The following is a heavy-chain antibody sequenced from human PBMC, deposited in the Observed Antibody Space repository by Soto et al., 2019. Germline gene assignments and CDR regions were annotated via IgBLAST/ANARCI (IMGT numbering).Heavy chain of an antibody. Sequence: LRLSCAVSGFTLSNYAMSWVRQAPGRGLEWVSTMSGSGGYTWYADSVKGRFTISRDNSKNTLFLQMSSLRAEDTALYYCAKVPGVGTTLLQSHSYMNVWGQGTTVTVSS. J-gene: IGHJ6*02. CDR1: GFTLSNYA. CDR2: MSGSGGYT. D-gene: IGHD1-26*01. V-gene: IGHV3-23*01. CDR3: AKVPGVGTTLLQSHSYMNV.